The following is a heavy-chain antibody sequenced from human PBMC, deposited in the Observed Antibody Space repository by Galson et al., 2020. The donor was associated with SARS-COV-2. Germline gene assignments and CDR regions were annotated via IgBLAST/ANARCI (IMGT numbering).Heavy chain of an antibody. Sequence: ETSETLSLTCAVSCYSINTSHWWGWIRQPPGKGLDWIGNIYYGGGPYYHPSLKSRRTMSLDTSKNQFSLKLSSVTAVDTAVYYWARTPPPYSYGSGNSDWYFDLWGSGTLVTVSS. J-gene: IGHJ2*01. CDR3: ARTPPPYSYGSGNSDWYFDL. V-gene: IGHV4-28*01. D-gene: IGHD3-10*01. CDR2: IYYGGGP. CDR1: CYSINTSHW.